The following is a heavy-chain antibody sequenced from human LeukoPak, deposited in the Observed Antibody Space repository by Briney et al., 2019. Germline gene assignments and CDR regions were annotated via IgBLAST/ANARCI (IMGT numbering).Heavy chain of an antibody. Sequence: PGRSLRLSCAASGFTFSSYGMHWVRQAPGKGLEWVAVISYDGSSKDYADSVKGRFTISRDNSKNTLYLQMNSLRAEDTAVYYCARAVGYSGFSDYWGQGTLVTVSS. J-gene: IGHJ4*02. V-gene: IGHV3-30*03. CDR2: ISYDGSSK. CDR3: ARAVGYSGFSDY. CDR1: GFTFSSYG. D-gene: IGHD5-12*01.